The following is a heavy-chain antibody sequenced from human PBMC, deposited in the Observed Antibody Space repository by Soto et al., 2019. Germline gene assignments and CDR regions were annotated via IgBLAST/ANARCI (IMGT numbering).Heavy chain of an antibody. J-gene: IGHJ4*02. CDR1: GFSFSASS. Sequence: EAQLVESGGGLVQPGGSLRLSCAASGFSFSASSIHWVRQASGKGLEWVGRIRSNVNNYATAYAEPVKGRFTISRDDSKNTAYLQMNSLKVDDTAVYFCARHVVGGDYWGQGTLVTVSS. D-gene: IGHD2-15*01. CDR2: IRSNVNNYAT. V-gene: IGHV3-73*01. CDR3: ARHVVGGDY.